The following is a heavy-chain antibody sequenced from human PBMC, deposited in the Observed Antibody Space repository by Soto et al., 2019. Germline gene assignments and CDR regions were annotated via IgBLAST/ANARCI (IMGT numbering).Heavy chain of an antibody. CDR1: GFSLTSSHMG. CDR3: AHAGDCDLFTFDH. J-gene: IGHJ4*02. CDR2: IYWDDDK. V-gene: IGHV2-5*02. D-gene: IGHD2-21*02. Sequence: QITLKESGPTLVRPAQTLTLTCDFSGFSLTSSHMGVAWIRQPPGKALEWLALIYWDDDKRYSPSLKNRLAISKDTSRNHVVRTITNVDPVDTATYFWAHAGDCDLFTFDHWGPGTMVTVSS.